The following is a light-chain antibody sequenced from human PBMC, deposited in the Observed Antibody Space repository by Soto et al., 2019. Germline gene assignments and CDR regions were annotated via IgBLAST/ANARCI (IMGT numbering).Light chain of an antibody. CDR3: QQYYSTPFT. V-gene: IGKV4-1*01. CDR2: WAS. CDR1: QSVLYSSNNKNY. J-gene: IGKJ3*01. Sequence: DIVMTQSPDSLAVSLGERATINCKSSQSVLYSSNNKNYLAWYQQKPGQPPKLLIYWASTRETVVPDRYSGSGSGTDFTLTISSLQAEDVAVYYCQQYYSTPFTFGPGTKVHIK.